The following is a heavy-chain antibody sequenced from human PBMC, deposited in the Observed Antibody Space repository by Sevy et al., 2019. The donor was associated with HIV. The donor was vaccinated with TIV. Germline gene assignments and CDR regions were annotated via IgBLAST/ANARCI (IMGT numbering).Heavy chain of an antibody. J-gene: IGHJ6*02. CDR3: ARGGARITMVQGVMAYYHGMDV. D-gene: IGHD3-10*01. Sequence: GGSLRLSCAASGFTFSTYSMNWVRQAPGKGLEWVSSISSSSNYIYYADSVKGRFTISRDNAKNSLYLQMNSLRAEDTALYYCARGGARITMVQGVMAYYHGMDVWGQGTTVTVSS. CDR1: GFTFSTYS. CDR2: ISSSSNYI. V-gene: IGHV3-21*01.